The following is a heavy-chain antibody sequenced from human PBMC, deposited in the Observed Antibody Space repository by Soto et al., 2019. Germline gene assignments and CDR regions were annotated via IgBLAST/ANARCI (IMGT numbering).Heavy chain of an antibody. CDR2: ISYNGGGT. Sequence: EVPLLESGGGLVQPGGSLRLSCAASGFTFSKYAMTWARQAPGKGLEWVSAISYNGGGTYYVDSVKGRFTVSRDNSKNTLYLKMHSLRAEDTAVYYCAKDRVPNESSGYYSILTDSWGQGTVVTVSS. J-gene: IGHJ4*02. D-gene: IGHD3-22*01. V-gene: IGHV3-23*01. CDR3: AKDRVPNESSGYYSILTDS. CDR1: GFTFSKYA.